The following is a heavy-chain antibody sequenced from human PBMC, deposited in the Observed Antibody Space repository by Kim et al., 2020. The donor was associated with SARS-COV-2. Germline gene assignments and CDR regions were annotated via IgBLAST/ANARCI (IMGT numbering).Heavy chain of an antibody. D-gene: IGHD5-18*01. Sequence: ASVKVSCKASGYTFTSYGISWVRQAPGQGLEWMGWISAYNGNTNYAQKLQGRVTMTTDTSTSTAYMELRSLRSDDTAVYYCARVHEIGWVTSPPAYWGQGTLVTVSS. J-gene: IGHJ4*02. V-gene: IGHV1-18*01. CDR1: GYTFTSYG. CDR2: ISAYNGNT. CDR3: ARVHEIGWVTSPPAY.